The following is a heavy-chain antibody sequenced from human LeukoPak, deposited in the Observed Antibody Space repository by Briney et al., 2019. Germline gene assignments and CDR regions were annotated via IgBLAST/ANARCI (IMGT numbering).Heavy chain of an antibody. CDR3: ARGDHYDVLTGFQTPSHLSDY. D-gene: IGHD3-9*01. CDR1: GYMFTGYY. V-gene: IGHV1-2*02. Sequence: ASVKVSCKASGYMFTGYYVHWVRQAPGQGLEWMGWINPNSGGTNYAQKFQGRVTMTRDTSISTAYMELSRLRSDDTAVYYCARGDHYDVLTGFQTPSHLSDYWGQGTLVTVSS. CDR2: INPNSGGT. J-gene: IGHJ4*02.